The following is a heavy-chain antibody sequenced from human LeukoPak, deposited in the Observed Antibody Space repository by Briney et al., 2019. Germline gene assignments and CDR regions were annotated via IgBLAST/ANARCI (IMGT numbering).Heavy chain of an antibody. CDR2: IYYSGST. CDR3: ARTDIAVAGTIYY. CDR1: GGSISSGGYY. J-gene: IGHJ4*02. D-gene: IGHD6-19*01. Sequence: SETLSLTRTVSGGSISSGGYYWSWIRQHPGKGLEWIGYIYYSGSTYYNPSLKSRVTISVDTSRNQFSLKLSSVTAADTAVYYCARTDIAVAGTIYYWGQGTLVTVSS. V-gene: IGHV4-31*03.